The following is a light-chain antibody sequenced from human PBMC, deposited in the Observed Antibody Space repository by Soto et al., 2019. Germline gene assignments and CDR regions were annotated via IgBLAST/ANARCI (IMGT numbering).Light chain of an antibody. V-gene: IGLV2-8*01. CDR1: SSDVGGYDY. CDR2: EVS. Sequence: QSALTQPPSASGSPGQSVTISCTGTSSDVGGYDYVSWYQQHPGKAPKLIIFEVSKRPSGVPDRFSGSKSGNTASLTVSGLQAEDEADYYCSSYAGSNNFCVFGTGTKLTVL. J-gene: IGLJ1*01. CDR3: SSYAGSNNFCV.